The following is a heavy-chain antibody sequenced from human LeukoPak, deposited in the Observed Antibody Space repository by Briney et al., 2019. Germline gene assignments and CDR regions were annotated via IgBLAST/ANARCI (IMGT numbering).Heavy chain of an antibody. D-gene: IGHD3-22*01. CDR3: ARDFTRYYDSSGTLGAFDI. CDR2: IYYSGST. J-gene: IGHJ3*02. V-gene: IGHV4-31*03. CDR1: SGSISSGGYY. Sequence: NPSETLSLTCTVSSGSISSGGYYWSWIRQHPGKGLEWIGYIYYSGSTYYNPSLKSRVTISVDTSKNQFSLKLSSVTAADTAVYYCARDFTRYYDSSGTLGAFDIWGQGTMVTVSS.